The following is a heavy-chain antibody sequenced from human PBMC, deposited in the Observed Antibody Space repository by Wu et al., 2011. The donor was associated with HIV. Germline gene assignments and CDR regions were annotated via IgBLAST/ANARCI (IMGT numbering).Heavy chain of an antibody. CDR2: INPNSGGT. CDR1: GYTFTGYY. D-gene: IGHD3-10*01. CDR3: ARYGSGSPDY. V-gene: IGHV1-2*02. J-gene: IGHJ4*02. Sequence: QVQLVQSGAEVKKPGASVKVSCKASGYTFTGYYIHWVRQAPGQGLEWMGWINPNSGGTNYEQKFQDRVTMTTDTSITTAYMELRGLISDDAAVYYCARYGSGSPDYWGQGTLVTVSS.